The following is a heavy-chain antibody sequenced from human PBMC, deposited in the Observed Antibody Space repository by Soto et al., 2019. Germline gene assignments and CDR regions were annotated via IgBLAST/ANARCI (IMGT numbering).Heavy chain of an antibody. CDR2: ISSDGGST. CDR1: GFTFSSYA. CDR3: MGEGRSTKPGY. V-gene: IGHV3-64D*06. Sequence: ESGGGLVQPGGSLRLSCSASGFTFSSYAMHWVRQAPGKGLEYVSAISSDGGSTYYADSVKGRFTISRDNSKNTLYLQMSSLRAEDTAVYYCMGEGRSTKPGYWGQGTLVTVSS. J-gene: IGHJ4*02. D-gene: IGHD3-10*01.